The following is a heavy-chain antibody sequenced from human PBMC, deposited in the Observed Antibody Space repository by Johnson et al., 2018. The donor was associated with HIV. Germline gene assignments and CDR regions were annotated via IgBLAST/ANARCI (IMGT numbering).Heavy chain of an antibody. CDR1: GFTVNTNY. Sequence: VQLVESGGGLIQPGGSLRLSCAASGFTVNTNYMSWVRRAPGQGLEWVSVIYSVGSTSYADSVKVRFTISRDNSKNTLYLQMNSLRAEDTAVYYCARGLGDSSGYRGACDIWGQGTMVTVSS. CDR2: IYSVGST. CDR3: ARGLGDSSGYRGACDI. J-gene: IGHJ3*02. V-gene: IGHV3-53*01. D-gene: IGHD3-22*01.